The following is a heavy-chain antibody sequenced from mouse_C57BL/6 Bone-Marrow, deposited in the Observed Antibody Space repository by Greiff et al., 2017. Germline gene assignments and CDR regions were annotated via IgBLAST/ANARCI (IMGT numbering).Heavy chain of an antibody. CDR1: GYTFTDYY. J-gene: IGHJ2*01. Sequence: VQLQQSGPELVKPGASVKISCKASGYTFTDYYMNWVKQSHGKSLEWIGDINPNNGGTSYNQKFKGKATLTVDKSSSTAYMELRSLTSEDSAVYYWARTHYHGSPHFDYWGQGTTLTVSS. V-gene: IGHV1-26*01. D-gene: IGHD1-1*01. CDR2: INPNNGGT. CDR3: ARTHYHGSPHFDY.